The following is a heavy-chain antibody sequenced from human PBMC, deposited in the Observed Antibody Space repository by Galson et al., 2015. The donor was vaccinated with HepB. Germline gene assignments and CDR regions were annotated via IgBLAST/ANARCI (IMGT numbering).Heavy chain of an antibody. CDR1: GFTFSSYA. CDR2: ISGSGGST. V-gene: IGHV3-23*01. D-gene: IGHD3-10*01. J-gene: IGHJ4*02. CDR3: AKSSFDY. Sequence: SLRLSCAASGFTFSSYAMSWVRQGPGKGLEWVSTISGSGGSTYYADSVKGRFTISRDNSKNTLYLQMNSPGAEDTAVYYCAKSSFDYWGQGTLVTVSS.